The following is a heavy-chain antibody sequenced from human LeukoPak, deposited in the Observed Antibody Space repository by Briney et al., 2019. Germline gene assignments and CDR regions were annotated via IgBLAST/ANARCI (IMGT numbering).Heavy chain of an antibody. J-gene: IGHJ4*02. CDR1: GYTFTSYG. D-gene: IGHD2-2*01. V-gene: IGHV1-18*01. Sequence: ASVKVSCKASGYTFTSYGISWVRQAPGQGLEWMGWISAYNGNTNYAQKLQGRVTMTTDTSTSTAYMVLRSLRSYDTAVYYCARDDLGYCSSTSCFAGYWGQGTLVTVSS. CDR2: ISAYNGNT. CDR3: ARDDLGYCSSTSCFAGY.